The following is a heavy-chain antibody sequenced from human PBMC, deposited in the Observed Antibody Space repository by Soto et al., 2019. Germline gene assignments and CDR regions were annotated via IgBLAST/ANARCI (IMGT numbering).Heavy chain of an antibody. D-gene: IGHD3-10*01. Sequence: SETLSLTCTVSGGSISSYYWSWIRQPPGKGLGWIGYIYYSGSTNYNPSLKSRVTISVDTSKNQFSLKLSSVTAADTAVYYCARSPPMWFGELSGWFDPWGQGTLVTVPQ. CDR3: ARSPPMWFGELSGWFDP. CDR2: IYYSGST. J-gene: IGHJ5*02. CDR1: GGSISSYY. V-gene: IGHV4-59*01.